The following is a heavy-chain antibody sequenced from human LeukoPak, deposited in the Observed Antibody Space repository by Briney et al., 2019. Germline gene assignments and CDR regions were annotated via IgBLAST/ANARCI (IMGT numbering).Heavy chain of an antibody. J-gene: IGHJ6*02. CDR1: GYTFTSYG. Sequence: ASVKVSCKASGYTFTSYGISWVRQAPGQGLEWMGWISAYNGNTNYAQKLQGRVTMTTDTSTSTAYMELRSLRSDDTAVYYCARSKVRGVIPYGMDVWGQGTTVTVSS. D-gene: IGHD3-10*01. CDR2: ISAYNGNT. CDR3: ARSKVRGVIPYGMDV. V-gene: IGHV1-18*01.